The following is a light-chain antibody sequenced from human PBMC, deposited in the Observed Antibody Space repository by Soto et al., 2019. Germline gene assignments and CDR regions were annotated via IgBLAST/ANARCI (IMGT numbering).Light chain of an antibody. J-gene: IGLJ1*01. CDR1: NIGSKR. CDR2: EDS. V-gene: IGLV3-21*02. CDR3: QVWDSTSDLAV. Sequence: SYELTQPPSVSVAPGQTARMTCGGNNIGSKRVQWYQHKADQAPVMVVYEDSDRPSGIPERFSGSNSGNTATLTISRVEAGDEADYYCQVWDSTSDLAVFGTGTKVTVL.